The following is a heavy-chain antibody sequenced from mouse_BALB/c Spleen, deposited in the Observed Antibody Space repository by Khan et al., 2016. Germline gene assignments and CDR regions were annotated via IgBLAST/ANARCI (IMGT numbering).Heavy chain of an antibody. J-gene: IGHJ2*01. D-gene: IGHD2-1*01. Sequence: QVQLKESGPGLVAPSQSLSITCTVSGFSLTSYGVHWVRQPPGKGLEWLGVIWAGGSTNYNSALMSRLSISKDNSKSQVFLKMNSLQTDDTAMYYWARVYYGNYYFDYWGQGTTLTVSS. V-gene: IGHV2-9*02. CDR2: IWAGGST. CDR3: ARVYYGNYYFDY. CDR1: GFSLTSYG.